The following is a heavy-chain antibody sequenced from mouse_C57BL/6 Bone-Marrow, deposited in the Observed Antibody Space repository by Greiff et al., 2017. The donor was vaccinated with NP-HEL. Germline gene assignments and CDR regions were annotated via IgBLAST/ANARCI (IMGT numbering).Heavy chain of an antibody. CDR2: ISSGSSTI. Sequence: VKVEESGGGLVKPGGSLKLSCAASGFTFSDYGMHWVRQAPEKGLEWVAYISSGSSTIYYSDTVKGRFTISRDNAKNTLFLQMTSLRSEDTAMYYSAKVVITTVVATDAMGCWGQGASVTVAS. V-gene: IGHV5-17*01. CDR1: GFTFSDYG. D-gene: IGHD1-1*01. J-gene: IGHJ4*01. CDR3: AKVVITTVVATDAMGC.